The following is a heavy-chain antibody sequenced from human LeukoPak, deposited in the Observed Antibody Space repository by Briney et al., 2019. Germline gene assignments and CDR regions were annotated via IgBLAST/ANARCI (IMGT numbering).Heavy chain of an antibody. CDR3: ARDLDAAAGYY. Sequence: ASVTVSFKASGYTFTSYAMHWVRQAPGQRLEWMGWINAGNGNTKYSQKFQGRVTITRDTSASTAYMELSSLRSEDTAVYYCARDLDAAAGYYWGQGTLVTVSS. CDR2: INAGNGNT. J-gene: IGHJ4*02. CDR1: GYTFTSYA. D-gene: IGHD6-13*01. V-gene: IGHV1-3*01.